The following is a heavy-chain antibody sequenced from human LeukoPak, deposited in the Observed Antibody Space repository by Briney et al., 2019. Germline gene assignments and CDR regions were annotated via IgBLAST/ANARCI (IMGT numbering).Heavy chain of an antibody. CDR3: ARDRVVDTAMVPPYYYYYYGMDV. V-gene: IGHV4-4*07. CDR2: IYTSGST. D-gene: IGHD5-18*01. CDR1: GGSISSYY. J-gene: IGHJ6*02. Sequence: SETLSLTCTVSGGSISSYYWSWIRQPAGKGLEWIGRIYTSGSTNYNPSLKSRVTVSVDTSKNQFSLKLSSVPAADTAVYYCARDRVVDTAMVPPYYYYYYGMDVWGQGTTVTVSS.